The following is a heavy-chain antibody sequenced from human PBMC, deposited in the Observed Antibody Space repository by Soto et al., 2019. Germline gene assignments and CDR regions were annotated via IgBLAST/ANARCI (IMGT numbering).Heavy chain of an antibody. CDR3: ATHRSVRFLECLPEGSLGY. CDR1: GYTLTDLS. V-gene: IGHV1-24*01. D-gene: IGHD3-3*01. J-gene: IGHJ4*02. CDR2: FDPEDGET. Sequence: ASVKVSCKVSGYTLTDLSMQWVRQAPGKGLEWMGGFDPEDGETIYAQKFQGRVTMTEDTATDTAYMELSSLRSEDTAVYYCATHRSVRFLECLPEGSLGYWGQGTLVTVSS.